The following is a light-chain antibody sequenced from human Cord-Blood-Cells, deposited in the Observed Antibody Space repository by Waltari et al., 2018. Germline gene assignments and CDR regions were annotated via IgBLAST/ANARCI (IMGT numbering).Light chain of an antibody. CDR2: EVS. V-gene: IGLV2-8*01. Sequence: QSALTQPPSASGSPGQSVTISCTGTSSDVGGYNYVSWYQQHPGKAPKLMIYEVSKRPSGAPDRFSGSKSGNTASLTVSGLQAEDEADYYCSSYAGSNNVVVFGGGTKLTGL. CDR1: SSDVGGYNY. J-gene: IGLJ2*01. CDR3: SSYAGSNNVVV.